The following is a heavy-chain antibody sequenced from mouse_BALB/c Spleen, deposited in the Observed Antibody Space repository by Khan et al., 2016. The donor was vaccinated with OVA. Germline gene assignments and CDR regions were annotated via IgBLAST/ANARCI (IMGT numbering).Heavy chain of an antibody. CDR2: IYPGTGST. Sequence: VQLQESGAELVRPGASVKLSCKTSGYTFTSYWIHWVKQRSGQGLEWIARIYPGTGSTHYNEKFKGKVTLTADKSSSTAYMQLSSLKSEDSAVYFCARPSDNSGSLFAYWGQGTLVTVSA. V-gene: IGHV1S132*01. J-gene: IGHJ3*01. D-gene: IGHD3-2*01. CDR1: GYTFTSYW. CDR3: ARPSDNSGSLFAY.